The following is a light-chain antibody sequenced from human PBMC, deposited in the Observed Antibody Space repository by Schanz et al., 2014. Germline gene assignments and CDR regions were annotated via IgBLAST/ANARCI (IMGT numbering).Light chain of an antibody. Sequence: EIVLTQSPGALSLSPGDRATLSCRASQSVSSIDLAWYQQKPGQAPNVLIYGASRRATGIPDRFSGSGSGTDFTLTISRLEPEDVATYYCQKYNSAPPWTFGQGTKVEIK. J-gene: IGKJ1*01. V-gene: IGKV3-20*01. CDR2: GAS. CDR3: QKYNSAPPWT. CDR1: QSVSSID.